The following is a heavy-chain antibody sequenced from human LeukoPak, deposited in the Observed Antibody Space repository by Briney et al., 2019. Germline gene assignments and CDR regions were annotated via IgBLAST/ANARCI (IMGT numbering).Heavy chain of an antibody. V-gene: IGHV1-18*01. J-gene: IGHJ4*02. CDR3: ARGGDSSGLNRFAY. CDR1: GYTFTSYG. Sequence: ASVKVSCKASGYTFTSYGISWVRQAPGQRLEWMGWISTYNGNTNYAQKLQGRVTMTRDTSTSTAYMELRSLRSDDTAVYYCARGGDSSGLNRFAYWGQGTLVTVSS. D-gene: IGHD3-22*01. CDR2: ISTYNGNT.